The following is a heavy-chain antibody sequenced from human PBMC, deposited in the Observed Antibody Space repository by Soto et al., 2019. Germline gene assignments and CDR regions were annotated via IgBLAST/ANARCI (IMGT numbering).Heavy chain of an antibody. V-gene: IGHV3-9*01. J-gene: IGHJ4*02. CDR1: GAMFEDYA. Sequence: MRLSCAPSGAMFEDYAMYWVRQVPGKGLEWVSGISWKSANIGYGDSVKGRFIISRDNAKNLLYLQMNSLRGEDTALYYCAKDSSRGPEKGLFDFWGQGTPVTVSS. CDR2: ISWKSANI. CDR3: AKDSSRGPEKGLFDF. D-gene: IGHD2-15*01.